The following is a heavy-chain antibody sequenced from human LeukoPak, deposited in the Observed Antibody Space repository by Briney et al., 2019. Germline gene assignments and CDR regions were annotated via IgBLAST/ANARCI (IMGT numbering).Heavy chain of an antibody. V-gene: IGHV4-34*01. CDR3: VRLDAAAGRYLQFYY. Sequence: SETLSLTCAVYGGSFSDFYGSWIRQPPGKGLEWIGEINHSGSTDYNPSLKSRVTISVGTSKNQFSLKLSSVTAADTAVYYCVRLDAAAGRYLQFYYWGQGTLVTVSS. CDR2: INHSGST. D-gene: IGHD5-24*01. J-gene: IGHJ4*02. CDR1: GGSFSDFY.